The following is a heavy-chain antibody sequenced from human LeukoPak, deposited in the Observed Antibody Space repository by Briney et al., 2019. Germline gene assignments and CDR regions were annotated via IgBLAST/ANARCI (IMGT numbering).Heavy chain of an antibody. CDR3: ASNSGSYYSWFDP. V-gene: IGHV1-8*01. Sequence: ASVKVSCKASGYTFTSYDFNWLRQATGQGPEWMGWMNPNSGATGYAQKFQGRVTMTRSASINTAYMELSSLRSEDTAVYYCASNSGSYYSWFDPWGQGTLVTVSS. D-gene: IGHD1-26*01. CDR2: MNPNSGAT. CDR1: GYTFTSYD. J-gene: IGHJ5*02.